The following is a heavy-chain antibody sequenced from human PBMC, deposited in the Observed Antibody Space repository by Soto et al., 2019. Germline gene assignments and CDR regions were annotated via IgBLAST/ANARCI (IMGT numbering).Heavy chain of an antibody. D-gene: IGHD3-10*01. CDR2: IWFDGSKK. Sequence: QVRLVESGGGMVQPGRSLRLSCAASGFTFSNYGMHWVRQAPGKGLEWVTVIWFDGSKKYYADSVKGRLIISRDNSKNTLYLKMNSLRAEDTAVYYCARGGFGGDAFDIWGKGTMVTVSS. CDR1: GFTFSNYG. V-gene: IGHV3-33*01. CDR3: ARGGFGGDAFDI. J-gene: IGHJ3*02.